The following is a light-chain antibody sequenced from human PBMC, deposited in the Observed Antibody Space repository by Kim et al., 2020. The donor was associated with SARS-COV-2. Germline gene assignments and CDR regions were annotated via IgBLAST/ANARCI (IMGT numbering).Light chain of an antibody. CDR3: CSDAGSNTPVV. J-gene: IGLJ2*01. V-gene: IGLV2-23*02. CDR1: SPDVGYYAL. Sequence: QSITISCTGTSPDVGYYALVSWYQQHPGKAPKLMISEVTKRPSGVSNRFSGSKSGNTASLTISGLQAEDEADYYCCSDAGSNTPVVFGGGTQLTVL. CDR2: EVT.